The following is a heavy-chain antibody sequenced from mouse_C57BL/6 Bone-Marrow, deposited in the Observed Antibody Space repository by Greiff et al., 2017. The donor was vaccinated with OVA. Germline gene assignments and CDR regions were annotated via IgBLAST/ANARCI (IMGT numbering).Heavy chain of an antibody. J-gene: IGHJ4*01. Sequence: EVQLQQSGPELVKPGASVKISCKASGYTFTDYYMNWVKQSHGKSLEWIGDINPNNGGTSYNQKFKGKATLTVDKSSSTAYMELRSLTSEDSAVYYCARPMATRYAMDDWGQGTAVTVSS. CDR2: INPNNGGT. D-gene: IGHD1-1*02. CDR1: GYTFTDYY. CDR3: ARPMATRYAMDD. V-gene: IGHV1-26*01.